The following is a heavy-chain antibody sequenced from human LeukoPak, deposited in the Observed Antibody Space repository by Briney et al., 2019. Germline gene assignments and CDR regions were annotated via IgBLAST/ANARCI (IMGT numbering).Heavy chain of an antibody. D-gene: IGHD2-2*01. V-gene: IGHV3-33*03. CDR3: AIDKSTSCYYFDY. CDR1: GFTFSSHG. Sequence: GGSLRLSCAASGFTFSSHGMHWVRQAPGKGLEWVAVIWYDGSYKYYADSVKGRFTISRDNSNSTPYLQMNSLRAEDTAVYYCAIDKSTSCYYFDYWGQGALVTVSS. CDR2: IWYDGSYK. J-gene: IGHJ4*02.